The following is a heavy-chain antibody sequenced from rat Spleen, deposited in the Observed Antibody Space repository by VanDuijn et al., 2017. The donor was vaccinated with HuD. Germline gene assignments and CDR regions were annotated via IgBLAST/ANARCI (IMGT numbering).Heavy chain of an antibody. CDR1: GFTFSNYY. CDR2: IRTGGGNT. Sequence: EVQLVESGGGLVQPGRSMKLSCAASGFTFSNYYMAWVRQAPTKGLEWVASIRTGGGNTYFRDSVKGRFTISRDNAKSTLYLQMDSLRSEDTATYYCTTDHSYYYDYWGQGVMVTVSS. D-gene: IGHD1-12*01. V-gene: IGHV5-25*01. CDR3: TTDHSYYYDY. J-gene: IGHJ2*01.